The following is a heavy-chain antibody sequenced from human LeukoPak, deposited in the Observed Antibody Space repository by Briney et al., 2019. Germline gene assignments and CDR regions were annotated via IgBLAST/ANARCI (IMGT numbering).Heavy chain of an antibody. J-gene: IGHJ6*02. V-gene: IGHV3-23*01. CDR3: AKSVISGSWYHYYYYGMDV. CDR1: GFTFSSYA. CDR2: ISGSGGST. Sequence: GGSLRLSCAASGFTFSSYAMSWVRQAPGEGLEWVSAISGSGGSTYYADSVKGRFTISRDNSKNTLYLQMNSLRAEDTAVYYCAKSVISGSWYHYYYYGMDVWGQGTTVTVSS. D-gene: IGHD3-16*02.